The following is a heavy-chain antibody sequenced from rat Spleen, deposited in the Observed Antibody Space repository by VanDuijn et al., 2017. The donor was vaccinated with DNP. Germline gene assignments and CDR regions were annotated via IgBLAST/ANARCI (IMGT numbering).Heavy chain of an antibody. J-gene: IGHJ2*01. CDR2: ITYDGSST. CDR1: GFIFSDYN. CDR3: ATHIGAALFDY. V-gene: IGHV5-7*01. Sequence: EVQVLESGGGLVQPGRSLKLSCAASGFIFSDYNMAWVRQAPKKGLEWVATITYDGSSTYYRDSVKGRFTISRDNAKSTLYLQMDSLRSEDTATYYCATHIGAALFDYWGQGVMVTVSS. D-gene: IGHD1-2*01.